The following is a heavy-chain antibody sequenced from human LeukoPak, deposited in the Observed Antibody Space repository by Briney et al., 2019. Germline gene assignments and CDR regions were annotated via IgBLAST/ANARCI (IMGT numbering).Heavy chain of an antibody. D-gene: IGHD4-11*01. CDR1: GGSISSYY. CDR2: INHPGST. Sequence: SETLSLTCTVSGGSISSYYWSWIRQPPGKGLEWIGEINHPGSTNYSPSLKSRVTISVDTSKNQFSLKLSSVTAADTAVYYCVRVPPYSKGRDYWGQGTLVTVSS. CDR3: VRVPPYSKGRDY. J-gene: IGHJ4*02. V-gene: IGHV4-34*01.